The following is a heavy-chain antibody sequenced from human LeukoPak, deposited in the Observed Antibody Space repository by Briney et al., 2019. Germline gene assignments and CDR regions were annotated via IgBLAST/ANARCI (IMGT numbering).Heavy chain of an antibody. CDR2: INHSGST. Sequence: PSETLSLTCAVYGGSFSGYYWSWIRQPPGKGLEWIGEINHSGSTNYNPSLKSRVTISVDTSKNQFSLKLSSVTAADTAVYYCARGLFRYYYDSSGYYAAFDIRGQGTMVTVSS. CDR3: ARGLFRYYYDSSGYYAAFDI. D-gene: IGHD3-22*01. V-gene: IGHV4-34*01. CDR1: GGSFSGYY. J-gene: IGHJ3*02.